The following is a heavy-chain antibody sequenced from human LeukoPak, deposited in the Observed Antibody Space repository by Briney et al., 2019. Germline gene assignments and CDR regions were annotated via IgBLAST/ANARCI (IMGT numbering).Heavy chain of an antibody. CDR1: GGSFSGYY. CDR3: ARDSPYYDSSGYRSYYFDY. CDR2: INHSGST. D-gene: IGHD3-22*01. Sequence: SETLSLTCAVYGGSFSGYYRSWIRQPPGKGLEWIGEINHSGSTNYNPSLKSRVTISVDTSKNQFSLKLSSVTAADTAVYYCARDSPYYDSSGYRSYYFDYWGQGTLVTVSS. J-gene: IGHJ4*02. V-gene: IGHV4-34*01.